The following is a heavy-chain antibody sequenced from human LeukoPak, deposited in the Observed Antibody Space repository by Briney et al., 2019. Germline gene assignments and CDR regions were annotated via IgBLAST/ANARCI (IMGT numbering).Heavy chain of an antibody. D-gene: IGHD1-14*01. V-gene: IGHV1-24*01. Sequence: ASVKVSCKVSGYTLTELSMHWVRQAPGKGLEWMGGFDPEDGETIYAQKFQGRVTMTEDTSTDTAYMELSSLRSEDTAVYYCATAFSHLEPRDYWGQGTLVTVSS. CDR2: FDPEDGET. CDR3: ATAFSHLEPRDY. J-gene: IGHJ4*02. CDR1: GYTLTELS.